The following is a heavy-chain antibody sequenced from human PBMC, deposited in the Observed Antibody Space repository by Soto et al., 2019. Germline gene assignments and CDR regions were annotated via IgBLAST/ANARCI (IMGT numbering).Heavy chain of an antibody. Sequence: GESLKISCAASGFTFSSYSMNWVRQAPGKGLEWVSSISSSSSYIYYADSVKGRFTISRDNAKNSLYLQMNSLRAEDTAVYYCARAKTAAGDAFDIWGQGTMVTVSS. J-gene: IGHJ3*02. V-gene: IGHV3-21*01. CDR3: ARAKTAAGDAFDI. D-gene: IGHD6-13*01. CDR2: ISSSSSYI. CDR1: GFTFSSYS.